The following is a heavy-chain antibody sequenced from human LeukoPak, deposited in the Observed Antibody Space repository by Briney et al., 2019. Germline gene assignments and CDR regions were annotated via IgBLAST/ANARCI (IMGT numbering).Heavy chain of an antibody. Sequence: SETLSLTCTVSGGSISSYYWSWIRQPAGKGLEWIGRIYTSGSTNYNPSLKSRVTMSVDTSKNQFSLKLSSVTAADTAVYYCARDVGDYSSSSVAVSGYMDVWGKGTTVTVSS. J-gene: IGHJ6*03. D-gene: IGHD6-6*01. CDR2: IYTSGST. CDR3: ARDVGDYSSSSVAVSGYMDV. CDR1: GGSISSYY. V-gene: IGHV4-4*07.